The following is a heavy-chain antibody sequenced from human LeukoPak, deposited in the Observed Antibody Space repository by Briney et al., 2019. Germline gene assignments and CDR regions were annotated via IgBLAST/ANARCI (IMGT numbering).Heavy chain of an antibody. V-gene: IGHV1-69*05. CDR2: IIPIFGTA. D-gene: IGHD1-26*01. Sequence: SVKVSCKASGYTFTSYGISWVRQAPGQGLEWIGRIIPIFGTANYAQKFQGRVTITTDESTSTAYMELSSLRSEDTAVYYCARAPASGSYGYYFDYWGQGTLVTVSS. CDR1: GYTFTSYG. J-gene: IGHJ4*02. CDR3: ARAPASGSYGYYFDY.